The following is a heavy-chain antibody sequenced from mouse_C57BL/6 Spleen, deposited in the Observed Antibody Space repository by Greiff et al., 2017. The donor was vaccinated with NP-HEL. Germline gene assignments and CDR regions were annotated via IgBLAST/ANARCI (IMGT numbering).Heavy chain of an antibody. CDR2: INYDGSST. D-gene: IGHD2-13*01. Sequence: EVQVVESEGGLVQPGSSMKLSCAASGFTFSDYYMAWVRQVPEKGLEWVANINYDGSSTYYLDSLKGRFILSRDNAKNTRYLQMSSLKSEDTATDYCARETTEPYYFDYWGQGTTLTVSS. CDR3: ARETTEPYYFDY. V-gene: IGHV5-16*01. J-gene: IGHJ2*01. CDR1: GFTFSDYY.